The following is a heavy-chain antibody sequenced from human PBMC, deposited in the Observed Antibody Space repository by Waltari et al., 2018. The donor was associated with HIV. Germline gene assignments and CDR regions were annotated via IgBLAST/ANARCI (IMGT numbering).Heavy chain of an antibody. CDR3: AHSHYYDSIRVFDY. CDR1: GFSLSTSGVG. D-gene: IGHD3-22*01. CDR2: IYWDDDK. V-gene: IGHV2-5*02. Sequence: QITLKESGPTLVKPTQTLTLPCPFSGFSLSTSGVGVGWIRQPPGKALEWLALIYWDDDKRYSPSLKSRLTITKDTSKNQVVLTMTNMDPVDTATYYCAHSHYYDSIRVFDYWGQGTLVTVSS. J-gene: IGHJ4*02.